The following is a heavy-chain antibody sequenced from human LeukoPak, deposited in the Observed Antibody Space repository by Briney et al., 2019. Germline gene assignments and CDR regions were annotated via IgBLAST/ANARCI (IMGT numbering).Heavy chain of an antibody. J-gene: IGHJ4*02. CDR3: ARERGSSGGNTNGYFDY. V-gene: IGHV3-23*01. CDR2: ISGSGGTT. CDR1: RITLTSSW. D-gene: IGHD4-23*01. Sequence: PGGSLRLSCTASRITLTSSWMTWVRQAPGKGLEWVSVISGSGGTTYSADSVKGRFTISRDNSKNTLYLQMNSLRAEDTAAYYCARERGSSGGNTNGYFDYWGKGALVTVSS.